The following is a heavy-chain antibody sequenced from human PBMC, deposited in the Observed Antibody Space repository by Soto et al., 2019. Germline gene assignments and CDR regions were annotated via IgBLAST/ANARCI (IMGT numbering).Heavy chain of an antibody. Sequence: QVQLVQSGAEVKKPGSSVKVSCKASGGTFSSYAISWVRQAPGQGLEWMGGIIPIFGTANYAQKFQGRVTITADESTSTAYMELSSLRSEDTAVYYCAREVGSSSWDLHPSFDYWGQGTLVTVSS. D-gene: IGHD6-13*01. CDR3: AREVGSSSWDLHPSFDY. CDR2: IIPIFGTA. V-gene: IGHV1-69*01. CDR1: GGTFSSYA. J-gene: IGHJ4*02.